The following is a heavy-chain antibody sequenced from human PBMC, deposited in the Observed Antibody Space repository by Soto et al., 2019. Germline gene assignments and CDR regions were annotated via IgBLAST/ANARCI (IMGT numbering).Heavy chain of an antibody. J-gene: IGHJ6*02. CDR3: ARQGFGALHGLVGV. D-gene: IGHD3-10*01. V-gene: IGHV4-59*08. Sequence: QVQLQESGPGLVKPSETLSLSCTVSGGSISSYYWSWIRQPPGKGMEWIGYVHHSWGSTYNPSLPSRVAISLDPSKRRFSLKLTAVTATDTAVYYCARQGFGALHGLVGVWGQGTTVTVSS. CDR1: GGSISSYY. CDR2: VHHSWGS.